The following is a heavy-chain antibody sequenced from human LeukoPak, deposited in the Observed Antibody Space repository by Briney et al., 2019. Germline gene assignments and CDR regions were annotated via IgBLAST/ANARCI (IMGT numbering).Heavy chain of an antibody. V-gene: IGHV3-23*01. CDR2: ITGSGGVA. Sequence: GGSLRLSRVGSVFTFGSYAMSWVRQAPGKGLEWVSLITGSGGVAYYADSLKGRFTISRDNSKNTLYLQMNSLRAEDTATYYCAKEWDGSGTRLGWFDAWGQRALVTVSS. D-gene: IGHD3-10*01. CDR1: VFTFGSYA. CDR3: AKEWDGSGTRLGWFDA. J-gene: IGHJ5*02.